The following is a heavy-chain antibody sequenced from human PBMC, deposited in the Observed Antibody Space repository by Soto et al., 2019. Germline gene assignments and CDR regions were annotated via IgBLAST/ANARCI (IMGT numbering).Heavy chain of an antibody. CDR2: IYPGDSDT. J-gene: IGHJ4*02. Sequence: GESLKISCKGSGYSFTSYWIGWVRQMPGKGLEWMGIIYPGDSDTRYSPSFQGQVTISADKSISTAYLQWSSLKASDTAMYYCARHSSYYYDSSGYNFDYWGQGNLVPVSS. D-gene: IGHD3-22*01. V-gene: IGHV5-51*01. CDR3: ARHSSYYYDSSGYNFDY. CDR1: GYSFTSYW.